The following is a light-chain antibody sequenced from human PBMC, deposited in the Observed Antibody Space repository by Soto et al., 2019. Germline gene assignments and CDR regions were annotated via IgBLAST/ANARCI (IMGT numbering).Light chain of an antibody. CDR2: AAS. V-gene: IGKV1-17*01. Sequence: DIQMTQSPSSLSASVGDRVTITCRASRVIRNDLGWYQQKPGNAPKRLIHAASSLESGVPQRFSGSGSGTEFTLTISSLQTDDFSTYYCQQYHSYWTFGQGTKVDIK. J-gene: IGKJ1*01. CDR1: RVIRND. CDR3: QQYHSYWT.